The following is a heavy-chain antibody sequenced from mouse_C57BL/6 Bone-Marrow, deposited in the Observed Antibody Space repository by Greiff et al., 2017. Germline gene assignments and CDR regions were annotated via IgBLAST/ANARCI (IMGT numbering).Heavy chain of an antibody. D-gene: IGHD2-10*02. CDR3: AGDRYGNWYFDV. Sequence: QVQLQQSGPGLVKPSQSLFLTCSITGFPITSGYYWIWIRQSPGKPLEWMGYITHSGETFYNPSLQSPISITRETSKNQFFLQLNSVTTEDTAMYYCAGDRYGNWYFDVWGTGTTVTVSS. J-gene: IGHJ1*03. V-gene: IGHV12-3*01. CDR1: GFPITSGYY. CDR2: ITHSGET.